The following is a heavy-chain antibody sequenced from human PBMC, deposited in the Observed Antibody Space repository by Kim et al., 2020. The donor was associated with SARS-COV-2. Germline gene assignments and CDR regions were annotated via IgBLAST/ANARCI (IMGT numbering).Heavy chain of an antibody. J-gene: IGHJ4*02. D-gene: IGHD2-8*01. Sequence: NDNPSLKSRVTISVDTSKNQFSLKLSSVTAADTAVYYCARVYFVGAFDYWGQGTLVTVSS. CDR3: ARVYFVGAFDY. V-gene: IGHV4-34*01.